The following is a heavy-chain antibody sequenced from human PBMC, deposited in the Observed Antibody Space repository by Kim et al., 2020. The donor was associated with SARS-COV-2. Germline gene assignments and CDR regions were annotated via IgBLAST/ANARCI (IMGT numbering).Heavy chain of an antibody. CDR3: ARAYDFWSGYYQPSDFAY. CDR1: GFTFSSYS. J-gene: IGHJ4*02. D-gene: IGHD3-3*01. Sequence: LSLTRAASGFTFSSYSMNWVRQAPGKGLEWVSSISSSSSYIYYADSVKGRFTISRDNAKNSLYLQMNSLIAEDTAVYYCARAYDFWSGYYQPSDFAYWGRGSLVIV. CDR2: ISSSSSYI. V-gene: IGHV3-21*01.